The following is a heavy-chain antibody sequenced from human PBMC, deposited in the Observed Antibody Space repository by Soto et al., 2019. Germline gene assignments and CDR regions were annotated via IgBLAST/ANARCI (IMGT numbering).Heavy chain of an antibody. J-gene: IGHJ1*01. D-gene: IGHD1-26*01. V-gene: IGHV4-31*03. CDR3: ARDRSYGYFQH. Sequence: TLSLTCTVSGDSISSGGYYWSWIRQHPGKGREWIGYIYYRVSTYYNPALKSRVTISLDTSKNQFSLKLSSVTAADTAVYYCARDRSYGYFQHWGQGTLVTVSS. CDR1: GDSISSGGYY. CDR2: IYYRVST.